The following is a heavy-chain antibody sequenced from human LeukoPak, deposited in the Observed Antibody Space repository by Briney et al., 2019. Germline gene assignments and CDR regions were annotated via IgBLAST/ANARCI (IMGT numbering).Heavy chain of an antibody. D-gene: IGHD4-17*01. V-gene: IGHV3-30*18. Sequence: RGSLRPSCAASGFTFSSFGTDWGRPAPGQGVGWVAVISYDGSNKYYADSVKGRFTISRDNSKNTLYLQMNSLRAEDTAVYYCAKVEWTVTTPDIWGQGTMVTVSS. CDR2: ISYDGSNK. J-gene: IGHJ3*02. CDR3: AKVEWTVTTPDI. CDR1: GFTFSSFG.